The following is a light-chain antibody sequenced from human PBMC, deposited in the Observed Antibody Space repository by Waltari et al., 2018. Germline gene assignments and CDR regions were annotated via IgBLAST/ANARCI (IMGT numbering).Light chain of an antibody. V-gene: IGKV3-20*01. CDR2: GAS. J-gene: IGKJ1*01. CDR1: QGVGTF. Sequence: EVVLPQAPGTLSLSPGERATLACRASQGVGTFLAWYQQKPGQAPRLLIFGASRRATGIPDRFSGSGSGTDFSLTISRLEPEDFAVYYCQHYVRLPATFGQGTKVEI. CDR3: QHYVRLPAT.